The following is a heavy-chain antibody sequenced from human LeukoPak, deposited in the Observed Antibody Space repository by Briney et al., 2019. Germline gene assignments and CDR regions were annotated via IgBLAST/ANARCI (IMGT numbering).Heavy chain of an antibody. CDR3: AKDPAVAGLQGVFDY. V-gene: IGHV3-30*02. CDR2: TRYDGSNK. D-gene: IGHD6-19*01. J-gene: IGHJ4*02. CDR1: GFTFSSYG. Sequence: PGGSLRLSCAASGFTFSSYGMHWVRQAPGKGLEWVAFTRYDGSNKYYADSVKGRFTISRDNSKNSLYLQMNSLRVDDTAVYYCAKDPAVAGLQGVFDYWGQGTLVTVSS.